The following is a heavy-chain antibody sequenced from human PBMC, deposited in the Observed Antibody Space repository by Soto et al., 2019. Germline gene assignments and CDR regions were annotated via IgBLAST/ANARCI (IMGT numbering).Heavy chain of an antibody. CDR1: GFTFSSYW. V-gene: IGHV3-74*01. J-gene: IGHJ4*02. Sequence: EVQLVEAGGGLVQPGGSLRLSCAASGFTFSSYWMHWVRQAPGKGLVWVSRINSDGSSTSYADSVKGRFTISRDNAKNTLYLQMNSLGAEDTAVYYCARGGVGRYCCSTSCYMWVFDYWGQGTLVTVSS. CDR3: ARGGVGRYCCSTSCYMWVFDY. CDR2: INSDGSST. D-gene: IGHD2-2*02.